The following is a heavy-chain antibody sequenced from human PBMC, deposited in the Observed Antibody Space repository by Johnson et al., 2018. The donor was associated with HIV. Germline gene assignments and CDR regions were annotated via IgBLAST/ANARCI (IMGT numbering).Heavy chain of an antibody. V-gene: IGHV3-66*01. D-gene: IGHD5-24*01. J-gene: IGHJ3*02. CDR3: ARGCRDGYTCDVFDI. CDR2: LNSGGGT. CDR1: GFTVSSNY. Sequence: VQLVESGGGLVQPGGSLRLSCAASGFTVSSNYMTWVRQGPGKGLEWVSVLNSGGGTYYADSLQGRFTISRDNSKNTLYLQMTSLRAEDTAVYYCARGCRDGYTCDVFDIWGQGTTVTVSS.